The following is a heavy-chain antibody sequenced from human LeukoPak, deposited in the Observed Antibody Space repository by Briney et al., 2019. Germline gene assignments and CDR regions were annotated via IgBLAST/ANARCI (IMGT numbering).Heavy chain of an antibody. CDR1: GGSFSGYY. Sequence: PSETLSLTCAVYGGSFSGYYWSWIRQPPGKGLESIGYIYYSGSTNYNPSLKSRLTISVDTSKNHFSLKLSSVTAADTAVYYCARTSIFGVVRFDPWGQGTLVTVSS. CDR3: ARTSIFGVVRFDP. D-gene: IGHD3-3*02. J-gene: IGHJ5*02. CDR2: IYYSGST. V-gene: IGHV4-59*08.